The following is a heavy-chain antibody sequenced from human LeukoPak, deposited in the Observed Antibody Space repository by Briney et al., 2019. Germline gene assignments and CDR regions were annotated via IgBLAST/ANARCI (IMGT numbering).Heavy chain of an antibody. CDR1: GFTFDGYA. CDR3: AKDSRRGRWLQYPPPYFDY. CDR2: ISWNSGSI. J-gene: IGHJ4*02. Sequence: LRLSCAASGFTFDGYAMHWVRQAPGKGLEWVSGISWNSGSIGYADSVKCRFTISRDNAKNSLYLQMNSLRAEDTALYYCAKDSRRGRWLQYPPPYFDYWGQGTLVTVSS. D-gene: IGHD5-24*01. V-gene: IGHV3-9*01.